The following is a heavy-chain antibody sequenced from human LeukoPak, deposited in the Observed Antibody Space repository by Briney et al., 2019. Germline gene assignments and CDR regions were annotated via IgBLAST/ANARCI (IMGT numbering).Heavy chain of an antibody. CDR1: GFTFNAYN. D-gene: IGHD1-26*01. V-gene: IGHV1-46*02. J-gene: IGHJ4*02. CDR2: INPSGGST. Sequence: ASVKVSCKASGFTFNAYNIHWVRQAPGQGLEWMGIINPSGGSTSYAQKFQGRVTMTRDMSTSTVYMELSSLRSEDTAVYYCARMYSGSSGDFDYWGQGTLVTVSS. CDR3: ARMYSGSSGDFDY.